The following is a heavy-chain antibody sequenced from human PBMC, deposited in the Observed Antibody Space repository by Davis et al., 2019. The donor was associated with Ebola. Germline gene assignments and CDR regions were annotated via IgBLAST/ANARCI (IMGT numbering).Heavy chain of an antibody. CDR2: IYSGGST. CDR1: GFTVSSNY. J-gene: IGHJ6*02. CDR3: ARDPGYCSSTSCYGYGMDV. Sequence: GGSLRLSCAASGFTVSSNYMSWVRQAPGKGLEWVSVIYSGGSTYYADSVKGRFTISRHNSKNTLYLQMNSLRSDDTAVYYCARDPGYCSSTSCYGYGMDVWGQGTTVTVSS. V-gene: IGHV3-53*04. D-gene: IGHD2-2*01.